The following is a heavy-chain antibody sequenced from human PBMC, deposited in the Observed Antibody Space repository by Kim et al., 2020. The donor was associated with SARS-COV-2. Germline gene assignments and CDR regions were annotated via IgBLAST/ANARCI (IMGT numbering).Heavy chain of an antibody. CDR3: VRDAAVAGQGWNS. Sequence: SYADSVKGRFTISRDNAENTLHLQMSTLRAEDTAIYYCVRDAAVAGQGWNSWGQGTLVTVSS. D-gene: IGHD6-19*01. J-gene: IGHJ4*02. V-gene: IGHV3-74*01.